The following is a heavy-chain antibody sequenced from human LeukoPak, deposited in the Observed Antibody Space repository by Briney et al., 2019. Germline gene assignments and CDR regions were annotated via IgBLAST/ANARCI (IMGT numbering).Heavy chain of an antibody. CDR3: ARDYNFREKYNWVDP. D-gene: IGHD1-20*01. V-gene: IGHV1-18*01. CDR1: GYTFTSYA. Sequence: ASVKVSCKASGYTFTSYAISWVRQAPGQGLEWMGWISAYNGNTNYAQKFQGRVTMTKDTSTSTAYMELRSLRSDDTAVYYCARDYNFREKYNWVDPWGQGTLVTVSS. J-gene: IGHJ5*02. CDR2: ISAYNGNT.